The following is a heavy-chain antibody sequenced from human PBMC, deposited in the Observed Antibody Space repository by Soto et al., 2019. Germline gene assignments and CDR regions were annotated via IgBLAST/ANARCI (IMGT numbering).Heavy chain of an antibody. CDR1: GYTFTGYY. CDR3: ARGDGWGYSYAPGYYYYGMDV. Sequence: GASVKVSCKASGYTFTGYYMHWVRQAPGQGLEWMGWINPNSGGTNYAQKFQGWVTVTRDTSISTAYMELSRLRSDDTAVYYCARGDGWGYSYAPGYYYYGMDVWGQGTTVTVSS. J-gene: IGHJ6*02. D-gene: IGHD5-18*01. CDR2: INPNSGGT. V-gene: IGHV1-2*04.